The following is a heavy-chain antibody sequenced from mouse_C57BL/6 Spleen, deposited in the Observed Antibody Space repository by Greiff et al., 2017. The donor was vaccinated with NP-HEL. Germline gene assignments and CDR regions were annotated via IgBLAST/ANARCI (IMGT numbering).Heavy chain of an antibody. V-gene: IGHV6-6*01. Sequence: EVKVEESGGGLVQPGGSMKLSCAASGFTFSDAWMDWVRQSPEKGLEWVAEIRNKANNHATYYAESVKGRFTISRDDSKSSVYLQMNSFRAEDTGIYYCTRDYSNFLYWYFDVWGTGTTVTVSS. CDR1: GFTFSDAW. CDR3: TRDYSNFLYWYFDV. D-gene: IGHD2-5*01. CDR2: IRNKANNHAT. J-gene: IGHJ1*03.